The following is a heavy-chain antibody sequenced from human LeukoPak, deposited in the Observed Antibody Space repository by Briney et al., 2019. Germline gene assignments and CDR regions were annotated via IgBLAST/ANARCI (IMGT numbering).Heavy chain of an antibody. CDR3: ARRYYDSSGYRY. D-gene: IGHD3-22*01. CDR1: GGSFSGYY. V-gene: IGHV4-34*01. Sequence: SETLSLTCAAYGGSFSGYYWSWIRQPPGKGLEWIGEINHSGSTNYNPSLKSRVTISVDTSKNQFSLKLSSVTAADTAVYYCARRYYDSSGYRYWGQGTLVTVSS. J-gene: IGHJ4*02. CDR2: INHSGST.